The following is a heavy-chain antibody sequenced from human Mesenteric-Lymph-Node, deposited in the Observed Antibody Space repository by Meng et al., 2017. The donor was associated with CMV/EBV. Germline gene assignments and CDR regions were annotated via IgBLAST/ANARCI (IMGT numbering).Heavy chain of an antibody. D-gene: IGHD3-3*01. J-gene: IGHJ5*02. Sequence: GSLRLSCTVSGGSISSYYWSWIRQPPGKGLEWIGYIYSSGSTNYNPSVKSRVTISVDTSKNQFSLKLSSVTAADTAVYYCARVPQRITIFGVVIPGYNWFDPWGQGTLVTVSS. CDR3: ARVPQRITIFGVVIPGYNWFDP. V-gene: IGHV4-59*12. CDR1: GGSISSYY. CDR2: IYSSGST.